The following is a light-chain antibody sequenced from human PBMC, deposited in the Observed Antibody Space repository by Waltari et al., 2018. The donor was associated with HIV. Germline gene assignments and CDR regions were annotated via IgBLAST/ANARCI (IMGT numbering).Light chain of an antibody. J-gene: IGLJ1*01. CDR2: RNN. CDR3: AAWDDSLNSFV. Sequence: QSVLTQPPSDSAPPGQRVTISCSVGSSNTGSTSVYWYQPTPGTAPKRLYDRNNQRPSRVPDRFSGSKSGTSASLAISGLQSEDEADYYCAAWDDSLNSFVFGTGTRVTVL. V-gene: IGLV1-47*01. CDR1: SSNTGSTS.